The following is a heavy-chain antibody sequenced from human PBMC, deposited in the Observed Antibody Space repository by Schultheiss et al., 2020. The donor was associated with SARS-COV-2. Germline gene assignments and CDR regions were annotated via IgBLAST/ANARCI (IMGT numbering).Heavy chain of an antibody. V-gene: IGHV4-4*07. Sequence: SETLSLTCTVSGGSISSYYWSWIRQPAGKGLEWIGRIYTSGSTNYNPSLKSRVTISVDTSKNQFSLKLSSVTAADTAVYYCARARTYSNYGSPFDYWGQGTLVTVSS. D-gene: IGHD4-11*01. J-gene: IGHJ4*02. CDR3: ARARTYSNYGSPFDY. CDR2: IYTSGST. CDR1: GGSISSYY.